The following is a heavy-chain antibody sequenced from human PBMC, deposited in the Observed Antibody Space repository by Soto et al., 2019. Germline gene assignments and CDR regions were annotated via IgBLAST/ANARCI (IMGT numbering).Heavy chain of an antibody. V-gene: IGHV3-21*01. Sequence: GVLRLSCSASGFALSSYNMRWVRQAPGKGLEWVSSISSSSSYIYYADSVKGRFTISRDNAKNSLYLQMNSLRAEDAAVYSCARNMLARNGFDIWGPGTAVPV. CDR2: ISSSSSYI. CDR1: GFALSSYN. J-gene: IGHJ3*02. CDR3: ARNMLARNGFDI. D-gene: IGHD2-8*01.